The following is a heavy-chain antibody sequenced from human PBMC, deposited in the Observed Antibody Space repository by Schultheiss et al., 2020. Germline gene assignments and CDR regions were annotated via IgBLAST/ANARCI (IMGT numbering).Heavy chain of an antibody. J-gene: IGHJ4*02. D-gene: IGHD6-6*01. CDR3: ARGWYSSSPFDY. CDR2: IYHSGST. CDR1: GGSFSGYY. V-gene: IGHV4-34*01. Sequence: SETLSLTCAVYGGSFSGYYWSWIRQPPGKGLEWIGEIYHSGSTNYNPSLKSRVTISVDKSKNQFSLKLSSVTAADTAVYYCARGWYSSSPFDYWGQGTLVTVSA.